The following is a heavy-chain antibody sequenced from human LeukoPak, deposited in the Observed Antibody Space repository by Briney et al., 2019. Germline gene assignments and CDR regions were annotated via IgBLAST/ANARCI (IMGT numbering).Heavy chain of an antibody. CDR1: GFTFSSYG. CDR3: ARWSRSHRLRALDY. Sequence: GGSQRLSCAASGFTFSSYGMHWVRHAPGNGLEWVAVISYDGSNKYYADSLKGRFTISRDNSKNTLYLQMNSLRAEDTAVYYCARWSRSHRLRALDYWGQGTLVTVSS. D-gene: IGHD3-3*01. CDR2: ISYDGSNK. V-gene: IGHV3-30*03. J-gene: IGHJ4*02.